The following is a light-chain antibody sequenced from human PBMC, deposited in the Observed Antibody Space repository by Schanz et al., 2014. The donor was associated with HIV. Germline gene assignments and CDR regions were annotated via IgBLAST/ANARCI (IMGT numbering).Light chain of an antibody. CDR3: GTWDSSLSAGYVI. CDR1: SSNVGKNY. Sequence: QSVLTLPPSVSAAPGQKVTISCSGSSSNVGKNYVSWYQQLPRTAPKLLIYDNNKRPSGIPDRFSGSKSGTSATLGITGLQTGDEADYYCGTWDSSLSAGYVIFGGGTKLTVL. CDR2: DNN. J-gene: IGLJ2*01. V-gene: IGLV1-51*01.